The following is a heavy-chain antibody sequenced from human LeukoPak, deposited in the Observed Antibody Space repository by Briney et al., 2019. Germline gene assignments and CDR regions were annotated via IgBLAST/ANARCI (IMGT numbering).Heavy chain of an antibody. Sequence: ASVKVSCKVSGYTLTDLSMHWVRQAPGKGLEWMGGFDPEDGETIYAQKFQGRVTMTEDTSTDTAYMELRSLRSDDTAVYYCARVHMYYDFWSGYSEALDYWGQGTLVTVSS. CDR3: ARVHMYYDFWSGYSEALDY. CDR1: GYTLTDLS. D-gene: IGHD3-3*01. CDR2: FDPEDGET. J-gene: IGHJ4*02. V-gene: IGHV1-24*01.